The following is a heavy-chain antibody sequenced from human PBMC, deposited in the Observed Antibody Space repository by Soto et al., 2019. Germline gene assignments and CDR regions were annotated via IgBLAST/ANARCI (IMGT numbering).Heavy chain of an antibody. CDR2: ISGSGGST. CDR1: GFTFSSYA. V-gene: IGHV3-23*01. D-gene: IGHD6-13*01. CDR3: AKGKSYTIAAAASY. J-gene: IGHJ4*02. Sequence: EVQLLESGGGWVQPGGSLRISCAAAGFTFSSYAMSWVRQAPGKGLEWVSTISGSGGSTYYADSVKGRFTISRDNSKKTLYLQMNSLRAEDTAVYYCAKGKSYTIAAAASYWGQGTLVTVSS.